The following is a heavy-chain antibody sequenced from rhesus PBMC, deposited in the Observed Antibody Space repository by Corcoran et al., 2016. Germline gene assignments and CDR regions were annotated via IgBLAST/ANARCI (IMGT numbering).Heavy chain of an antibody. D-gene: IGHD1-26*01. V-gene: IGHV4-127*01. J-gene: IGHJ6*01. CDR2: IVV. Sequence: QVQLKESGPGLVKPSETLSLTCTVSGDSIISGYAWSWIRQPPGRGLEWIGYIVVYHNPSLKRRVTISKDTSKNQFSLNLTSLTAADTAVYYCASGLNYGAPNFGLDSWGQGVVVTVSS. CDR1: GDSIISGYA. CDR3: ASGLNYGAPNFGLDS.